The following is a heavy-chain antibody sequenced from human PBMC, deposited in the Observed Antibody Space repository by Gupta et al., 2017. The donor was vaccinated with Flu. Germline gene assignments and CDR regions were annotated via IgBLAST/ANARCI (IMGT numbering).Heavy chain of an antibody. CDR2: ISWNNNNI. J-gene: IGHJ5*01. CDR3: AKGPSYIGWCDS. V-gene: IGHV3-9*01. D-gene: IGHD1-14*01. Sequence: MHWVRQVPGKAPEWVSGISWNNNNIGYADSVKGRFTISRDSASNSLYLQMNSLRAEDTALYYCAKGPSYIGWCDSWGQGTLVTVSS.